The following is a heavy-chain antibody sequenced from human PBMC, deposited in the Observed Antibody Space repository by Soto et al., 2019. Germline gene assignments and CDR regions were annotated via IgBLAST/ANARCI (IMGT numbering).Heavy chain of an antibody. J-gene: IGHJ4*02. Sequence: QVQLVESGGGVVQPGRSLRLSCAASGFTFSSYGMHWVRQAPGKGLEWVAVISYDGSNKYYADSEKGRFTISRDNSKNTLYLQMNSLRAEDTAVYYCAKARSSSEDLRLIVDYWGQGTLVTVSS. CDR3: AKARSSSEDLRLIVDY. V-gene: IGHV3-30*18. CDR1: GFTFSSYG. D-gene: IGHD3-3*01. CDR2: ISYDGSNK.